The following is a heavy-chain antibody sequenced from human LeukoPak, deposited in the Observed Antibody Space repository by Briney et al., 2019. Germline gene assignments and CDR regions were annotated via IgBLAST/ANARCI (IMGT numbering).Heavy chain of an antibody. D-gene: IGHD6-19*01. J-gene: IGHJ4*02. CDR2: INPSGGST. Sequence: GASVKVSCKASGYTFTGYYMHWVRQAPGQGLEWMGIINPSGGSTSYAQKFQGRVSMTRDMSTSTVYVELRSLRSEDTAVYYCARCVSSGLSCDYWGQGTLVTVSS. CDR1: GYTFTGYY. CDR3: ARCVSSGLSCDY. V-gene: IGHV1-46*01.